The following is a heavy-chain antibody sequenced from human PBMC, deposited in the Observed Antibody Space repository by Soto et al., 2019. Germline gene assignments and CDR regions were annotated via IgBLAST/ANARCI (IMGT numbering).Heavy chain of an antibody. CDR2: IYYSGST. CDR1: GGSISSGGYY. CDR3: ARDTQLNYGSGSYGLDY. V-gene: IGHV4-31*03. D-gene: IGHD3-10*01. Sequence: SETLSLTCTVSGGSISSGGYYWSWIRQHPGKGLEWIGYIYYSGSTYYNPSLKSRVTISVDTSKNQFSLKLSSVTAADTAVYYCARDTQLNYGSGSYGLDYWGQGTLVTVSS. J-gene: IGHJ4*02.